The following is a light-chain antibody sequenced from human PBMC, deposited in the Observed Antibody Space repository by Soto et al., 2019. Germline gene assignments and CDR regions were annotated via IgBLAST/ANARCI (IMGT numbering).Light chain of an antibody. CDR1: QSISNY. CDR2: DVF. J-gene: IGKJ1*01. CDR3: QHRSSWTRT. Sequence: EVVLTQSPATLSLSPGERATLSCRASQSISNYLAWYQQKPGQAPRLLIYDVFNKATDVPARFSGSGSGTDFTLTTSSLEPEDFSVYYCQHRSSWTRTFGQGTKVEIK. V-gene: IGKV3-11*01.